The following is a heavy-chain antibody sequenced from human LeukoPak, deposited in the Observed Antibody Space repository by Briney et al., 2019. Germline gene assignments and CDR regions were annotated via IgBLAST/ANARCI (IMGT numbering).Heavy chain of an antibody. V-gene: IGHV1-69*13. CDR3: ASFNWDLLYFDY. CDR2: IIPIFGTA. Sequence: SVKVSCKASGYTFTSYYMHWVRQAPGQGLEWMGGIIPIFGTANYAQKFQGRVTITADESTSTAYMELSSLRSEDTAVYYCASFNWDLLYFDYWGQGTLVTVSS. CDR1: GYTFTSYY. D-gene: IGHD7-27*01. J-gene: IGHJ4*02.